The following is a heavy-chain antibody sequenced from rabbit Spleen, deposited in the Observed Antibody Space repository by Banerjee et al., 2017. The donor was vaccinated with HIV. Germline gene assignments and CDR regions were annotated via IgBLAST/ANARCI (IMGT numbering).Heavy chain of an antibody. D-gene: IGHD1-1*01. CDR2: INAATAKP. CDR3: ARDLLGVIGWNFYL. Sequence: QEQLEESGGGLVQPEGSLTLTCKASGFSFSDRDVMCWVRQAPWKGLEWIACINAATAKPVYATWAKGRFTISRTSSTTVTLRMTSLTAADRATYFCARDLLGVIGWNFYLWGQGTLVTVS. V-gene: IGHV1S45*01. CDR1: GFSFSDRDV. J-gene: IGHJ4*01.